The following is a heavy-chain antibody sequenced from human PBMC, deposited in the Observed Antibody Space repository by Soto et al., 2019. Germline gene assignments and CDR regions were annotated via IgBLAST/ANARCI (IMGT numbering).Heavy chain of an antibody. Sequence: QVQLQESGPGLVKPSETLSLTCTVSGGSVSSGFYYWTWIRQSSGKGPEWIGYIYYSGTTSYNPSLKSRVTMSRDTSKNLFSLELNSVTAADTAVYHCARGRYSYGHFDFWGRGTLVTVSS. CDR1: GGSVSSGFYY. J-gene: IGHJ4*02. D-gene: IGHD5-18*01. CDR3: ARGRYSYGHFDF. V-gene: IGHV4-61*01. CDR2: IYYSGTT.